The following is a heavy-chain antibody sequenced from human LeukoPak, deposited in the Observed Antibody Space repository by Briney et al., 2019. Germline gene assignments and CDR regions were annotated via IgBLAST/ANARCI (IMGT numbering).Heavy chain of an antibody. CDR1: GFTFSTYW. J-gene: IGHJ4*02. V-gene: IGHV3-7*01. CDR2: IKADGGEK. D-gene: IGHD3-22*01. Sequence: GGSLRLSCAASGFTFSTYWMNWFRQTPGKGLEWVAKIKADGGEKDHVASVKGRFTISRDNAKNSLYLQMNSLRAEDTAVYYCARVSSGYYFDYWGQGTLVTVSS. CDR3: ARVSSGYYFDY.